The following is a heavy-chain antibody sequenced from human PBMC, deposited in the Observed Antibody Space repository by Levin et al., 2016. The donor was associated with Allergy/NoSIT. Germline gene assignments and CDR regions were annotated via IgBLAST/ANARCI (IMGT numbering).Heavy chain of an antibody. CDR2: ISYDGSNK. Sequence: GGSLRLSCAASGFTFSSYAMHWVRQAPGKGLEWVAVISYDGSNKYYADSVKGRFTISRDNSKNTLYLQMNSLRAEDTAVYYCAGSTSYGMDVWGQGTTVTVSS. V-gene: IGHV3-30*04. CDR3: AGSTSYGMDV. D-gene: IGHD2-2*01. CDR1: GFTFSSYA. J-gene: IGHJ6*02.